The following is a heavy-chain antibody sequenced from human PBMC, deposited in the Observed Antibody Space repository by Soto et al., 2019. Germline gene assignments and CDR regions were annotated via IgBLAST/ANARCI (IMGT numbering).Heavy chain of an antibody. V-gene: IGHV4-39*01. J-gene: IGHJ4*02. Sequence: QLQLQESAPGLVKPSETLSLTCTVSGDSISSSGYYWAWIRQPPGKGLEWIGSIHYTGTTFYNPSLRSRVTISVDTSKNQFSLRLSSVTATDTDVYFCARRQLLDYWGQGTLVTGSS. CDR3: ARRQLLDY. CDR2: IHYTGTT. D-gene: IGHD5-18*01. CDR1: GDSISSSGYY.